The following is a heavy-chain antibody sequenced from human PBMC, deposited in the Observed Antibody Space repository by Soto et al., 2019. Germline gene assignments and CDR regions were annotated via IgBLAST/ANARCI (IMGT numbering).Heavy chain of an antibody. J-gene: IGHJ4*02. CDR2: ISYDGSNK. CDR3: AKVNPIAVAGPYFDY. CDR1: GFTFSSYG. V-gene: IGHV3-30*18. Sequence: PGGSLRLSCAASGFTFSSYGMHWVRQAPGKGLEWVAVISYDGSNKYYADSVKGRFTISRDNSKNTLYLQMNSLRAEDTAVYYCAKVNPIAVAGPYFDYWGQGTLVTVSS. D-gene: IGHD6-19*01.